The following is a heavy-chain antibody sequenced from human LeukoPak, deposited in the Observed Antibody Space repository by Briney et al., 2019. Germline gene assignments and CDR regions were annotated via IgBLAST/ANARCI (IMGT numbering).Heavy chain of an antibody. Sequence: NPSETLSLTCTVSGGSISSSSYYWGWIRQPPGKGLEWIGNVYYDGGTYYNPSLKSRVTISVDTSKNQFSLKLSSVTAVDTAVYYCASSLYESRGYYFDYWGQGTLVIVSS. CDR1: GGSISSSSYY. D-gene: IGHD3-22*01. CDR2: VYYDGGT. J-gene: IGHJ4*02. CDR3: ASSLYESRGYYFDY. V-gene: IGHV4-39*01.